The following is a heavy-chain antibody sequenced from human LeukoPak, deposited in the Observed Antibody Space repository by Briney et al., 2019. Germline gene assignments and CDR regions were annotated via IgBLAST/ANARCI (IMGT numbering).Heavy chain of an antibody. D-gene: IGHD1-26*01. CDR3: TTEYYGSLNY. CDR1: GFTFSNAW. J-gene: IGHJ4*02. CDR2: IRSKTDGGTT. V-gene: IGHV3-15*01. Sequence: GGSLRLSCAASGFTFSNAWMSWVRQAPGKGLEWVGRIRSKTDGGTTDYAAPVKGRFTISRDDSKNTLYLQMNSLIIEDAAVYFCTTEYYGSLNYWGQGTLVTVSS.